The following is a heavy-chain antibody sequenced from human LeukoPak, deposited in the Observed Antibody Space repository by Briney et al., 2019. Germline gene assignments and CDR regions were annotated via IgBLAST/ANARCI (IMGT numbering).Heavy chain of an antibody. CDR3: ARSRQQLGYYYYYYGMDV. J-gene: IGHJ6*02. Sequence: SGGSLRLSCAASGFTLSRYWMSWVRQAPGKGLEWVAGINQDGSEKYYVDSAKGRFNISRDNAKNSLDLQMNSLRAEDTAVYYCARSRQQLGYYYYYYGMDVWGQGTTVTVSS. CDR2: INQDGSEK. D-gene: IGHD6-13*01. CDR1: GFTLSRYW. V-gene: IGHV3-7*01.